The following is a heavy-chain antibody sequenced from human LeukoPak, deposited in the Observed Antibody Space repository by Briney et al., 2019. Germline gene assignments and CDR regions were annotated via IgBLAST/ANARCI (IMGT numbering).Heavy chain of an antibody. J-gene: IGHJ5*02. CDR3: ARQAGRYCSSTSCYTGGP. Sequence: SETLSLTCTVSGGSISSYYWSWIRQPLGKGLEWIGYIYYSGSTNYNPSLKSRVTISVDTSKNQFSLKLSSVTAADTAVYYCARQAGRYCSSTSCYTGGPWGQGTLVTVSS. V-gene: IGHV4-59*01. CDR1: GGSISSYY. D-gene: IGHD2-2*02. CDR2: IYYSGST.